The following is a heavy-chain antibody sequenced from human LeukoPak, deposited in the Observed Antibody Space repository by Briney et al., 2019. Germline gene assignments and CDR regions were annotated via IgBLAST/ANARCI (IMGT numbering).Heavy chain of an antibody. D-gene: IGHD6-13*01. CDR3: ARAAPLDY. V-gene: IGHV3-66*01. CDR1: GFTVSSNY. Sequence: GGSLRLSCAASGFTVSSNYMSWVRQAPGKGLEWVSVIYSGGSTYYADSVKGRFTISRDNAKNSLYLQMNSLRAEDTAVYYCARAAPLDYWGQGTLVTVSS. J-gene: IGHJ4*02. CDR2: IYSGGST.